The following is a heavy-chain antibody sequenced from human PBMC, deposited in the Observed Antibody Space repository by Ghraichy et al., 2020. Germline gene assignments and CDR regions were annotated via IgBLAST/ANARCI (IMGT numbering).Heavy chain of an antibody. CDR1: GFRFNDYT. J-gene: IGHJ4*02. D-gene: IGHD3-22*01. CDR2: ITSGGAHT. Sequence: GGSLRLSCAASGFRFNDYTMNWVRQAPGKVLEWVSSITSGGAHTYYADSVKGRFTISRDDAKNSLYLQMNSLRAEDTAVYYCAGATYFSVSSGFFWGQGTLVTVSS. CDR3: AGATYFSVSSGFF. V-gene: IGHV3-21*01.